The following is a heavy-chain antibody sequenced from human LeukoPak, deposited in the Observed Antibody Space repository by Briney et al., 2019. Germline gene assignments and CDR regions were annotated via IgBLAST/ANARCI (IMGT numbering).Heavy chain of an antibody. CDR2: INQAGSET. D-gene: IGHD3-3*01. CDR3: AKDRDYDFWSGYYWDN. J-gene: IGHJ4*02. Sequence: PGGSLRLSCVASGFSFSSYWMSWVRRAPGKGLEWVANINQAGSETYYVDSVKGRFTISRDNSKDTLYLQMHSLRGEDTAVYFCAKDRDYDFWSGYYWDNWGQGTLVTVSS. V-gene: IGHV3-7*03. CDR1: GFSFSSYW.